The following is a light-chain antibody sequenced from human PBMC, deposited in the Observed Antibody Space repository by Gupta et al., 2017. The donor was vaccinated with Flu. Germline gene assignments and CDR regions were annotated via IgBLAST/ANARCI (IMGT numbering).Light chain of an antibody. CDR3: QSPDIATTSRV. Sequence: SYELTQPPSVSVSPGQTARITCSGDALPKQYAYWYQQKPGQAPVLVMYQDNERPSGIPERCLCYSSGNNVTWLTSGVQAEDEADEFCQSPDIATTSRVFGGGTSLTVL. CDR1: ALPKQY. J-gene: IGLJ3*02. V-gene: IGLV3-25*03. CDR2: QDN.